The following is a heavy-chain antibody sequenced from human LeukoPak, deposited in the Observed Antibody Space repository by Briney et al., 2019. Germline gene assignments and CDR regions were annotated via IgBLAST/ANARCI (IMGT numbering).Heavy chain of an antibody. V-gene: IGHV1-18*01. CDR2: ISGYNGNT. D-gene: IGHD6-13*01. Sequence: ASVKVSCKASGYTFTNYGISWVRQAPGQGLEWMGWISGYNGNTNYAQKLQGRVTMTTDTSTSTAYMELRSLRSDDTAVYYCARLPSSWYEFDPWGQGTLVTVSS. J-gene: IGHJ5*02. CDR1: GYTFTNYG. CDR3: ARLPSSWYEFDP.